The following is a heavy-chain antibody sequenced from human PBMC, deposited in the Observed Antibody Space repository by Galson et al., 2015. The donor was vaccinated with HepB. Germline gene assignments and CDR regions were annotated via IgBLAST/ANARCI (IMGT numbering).Heavy chain of an antibody. CDR3: ARGGRNRNWFDP. D-gene: IGHD1-14*01. CDR1: GGSFSGYY. V-gene: IGHV4-34*01. CDR2: INHTGST. Sequence: ETLSLTCAVYGGSFSGYYWNWIRQPPGKGLEWIGEINHTGSTNYNASLKSRVTISIDTSKNQFSLKLSSVTAADTAVYYCARGGRNRNWFDPWGQGTLVTVSS. J-gene: IGHJ5*02.